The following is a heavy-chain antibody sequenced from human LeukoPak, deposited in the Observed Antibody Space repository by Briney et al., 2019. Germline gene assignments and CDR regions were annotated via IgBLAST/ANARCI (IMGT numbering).Heavy chain of an antibody. J-gene: IGHJ5*02. CDR1: GYTFTSYD. D-gene: IGHD3-10*01. Sequence: ASVKVSCKASGYTFTSYDINWVRQATGQGLEWMGWMNTSSGNTGYAQKFQGRVTMTRNTSISTAYMELSSLRSEDTAVYYYARAVVLWFGELSPFDPWGQGTLVTVSS. CDR3: ARAVVLWFGELSPFDP. V-gene: IGHV1-8*01. CDR2: MNTSSGNT.